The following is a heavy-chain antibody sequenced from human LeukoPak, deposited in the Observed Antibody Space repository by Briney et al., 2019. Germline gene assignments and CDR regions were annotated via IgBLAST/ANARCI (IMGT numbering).Heavy chain of an antibody. Sequence: GGSLRLSCAASGFTFSSYGMHWVRQAPGKGLEWVAVIWHDGSNKYYADSVKGRFTISRDNSKNTLYLQMNSLRAEDTAVYYCARVRQGITMVRGVIPPLDYWGQGTLVTVSS. D-gene: IGHD3-10*01. J-gene: IGHJ4*02. CDR3: ARVRQGITMVRGVIPPLDY. CDR2: IWHDGSNK. CDR1: GFTFSSYG. V-gene: IGHV3-33*01.